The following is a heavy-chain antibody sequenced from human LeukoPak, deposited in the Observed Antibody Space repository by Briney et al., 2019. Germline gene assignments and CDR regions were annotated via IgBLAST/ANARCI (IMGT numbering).Heavy chain of an antibody. Sequence: PGGSLRLSCAASGFTFSSYSMNWVRQAPGKGLEWVSYISSSSSTIYYADSVKGRFTISRDNAKNSLYLQMNSLRAEDTAVYYCARQLTVANFDYWGQGTLVTVSS. V-gene: IGHV3-48*01. CDR1: GFTFSSYS. J-gene: IGHJ4*02. CDR3: ARQLTVANFDY. CDR2: ISSSSSTI. D-gene: IGHD4-23*01.